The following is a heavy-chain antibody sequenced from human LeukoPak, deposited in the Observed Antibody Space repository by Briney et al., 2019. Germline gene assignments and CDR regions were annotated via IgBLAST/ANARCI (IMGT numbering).Heavy chain of an antibody. J-gene: IGHJ4*02. Sequence: SETLSLTCAVYGGSFSGYYWSWIRQPPGKGLEWIGEINHSGSTNYNPSLKSRATISVDTSKNQFSLKLSSVTAADTAVYYCARGHSVGAYDYWGQGTLVTVSS. V-gene: IGHV4-34*01. CDR2: INHSGST. CDR1: GGSFSGYY. CDR3: ARGHSVGAYDY. D-gene: IGHD1-26*01.